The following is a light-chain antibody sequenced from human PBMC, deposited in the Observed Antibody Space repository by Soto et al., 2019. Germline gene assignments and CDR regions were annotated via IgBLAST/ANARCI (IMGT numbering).Light chain of an antibody. J-gene: IGKJ2*01. CDR1: QSVLYSSNNKNY. CDR2: WAS. Sequence: DIVMTQSPDSLAASLGERATINCKSSQSVLYSSNNKNYLAWYQQKPGQPPELLLYWASARESGVPDRFSGSGSGTDFTLTISSLQAADVAVYYCQQYYSTPRTFGQGTKVDIK. V-gene: IGKV4-1*01. CDR3: QQYYSTPRT.